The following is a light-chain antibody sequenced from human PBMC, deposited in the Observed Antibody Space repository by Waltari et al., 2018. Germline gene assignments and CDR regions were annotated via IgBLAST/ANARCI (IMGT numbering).Light chain of an antibody. V-gene: IGLV2-11*01. Sequence: QSALTQPRSVSGSPGQSVTISCTGTSSDVGGYNYVSWYQQHPGKAPKLMIYECRMRPQGVPVRVSGSKSGNTASLSISGLQTEDEADYYCCSFAGSHTYVVFGGGTKLTVL. CDR2: ECR. CDR1: SSDVGGYNY. CDR3: CSFAGSHTYVV. J-gene: IGLJ2*01.